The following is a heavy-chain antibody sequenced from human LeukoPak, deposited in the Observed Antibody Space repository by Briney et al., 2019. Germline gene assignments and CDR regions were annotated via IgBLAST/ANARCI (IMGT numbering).Heavy chain of an antibody. D-gene: IGHD6-13*01. J-gene: IGHJ6*02. Sequence: ASVKVSCKSSGGTFSSYAISWVRQAPGQGLEWMGRIIPILGIANYAQKFQGRVTITADKSTSTAYMELSSLRSEDTAVYYCARDDSSSWSNGDYYYGMDVWGQGTTVTVSS. CDR2: IIPILGIA. CDR1: GGTFSSYA. V-gene: IGHV1-69*04. CDR3: ARDDSSSWSNGDYYYGMDV.